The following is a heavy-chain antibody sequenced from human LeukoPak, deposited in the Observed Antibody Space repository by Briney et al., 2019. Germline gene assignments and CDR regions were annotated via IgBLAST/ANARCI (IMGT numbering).Heavy chain of an antibody. CDR1: GGSIRSLGYS. V-gene: IGHV4-39*07. D-gene: IGHD5-12*01. J-gene: IGHJ5*02. CDR2: MYYTGTT. CDR3: ARSVSAYAGRGWFDP. Sequence: SETLSLTCSVSGGSIRSLGYSWGWIRQPPGKGLEWISSMYYTGTTYYNPSLKSRVTMSVDTSNNQFSLNLTSVTAADTAVFYCARSVSAYAGRGWFDPWGQGTLVTVSS.